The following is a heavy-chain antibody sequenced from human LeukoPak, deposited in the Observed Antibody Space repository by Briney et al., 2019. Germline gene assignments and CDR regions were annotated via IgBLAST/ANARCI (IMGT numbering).Heavy chain of an antibody. V-gene: IGHV4-59*08. D-gene: IGHD2-2*01. CDR3: ARQLGHCSSTSCYADKVDY. CDR1: GGSISSYY. J-gene: IGHJ4*02. CDR2: IYYSRST. Sequence: PSETLSLTCTVSGGSISSYYWSWIRQPPGKGLEWIGYIYYSRSTNYNPSLKSRVTISVDTSKNQFSLKLSSVTAADTAVYYCARQLGHCSSTSCYADKVDYWGQGTLVTVSS.